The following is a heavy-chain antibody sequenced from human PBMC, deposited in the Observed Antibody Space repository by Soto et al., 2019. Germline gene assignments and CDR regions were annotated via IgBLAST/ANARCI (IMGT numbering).Heavy chain of an antibody. CDR1: GFTFSSYG. V-gene: IGHV3-33*01. J-gene: IGHJ5*02. Sequence: QVQLVESGGGVVQPGRSLRLSCAASGFTFSSYGMHWVRLTPGKGLEWVALVWNDGTNPDYADSVHGRFTISRDKSKNTLYHQMNRLSTEDTAVYYCARDNVASTNYFWFDTRGQGNLVNVSS. CDR2: VWNDGTNP. D-gene: IGHD1-7*01. CDR3: ARDNVASTNYFWFDT.